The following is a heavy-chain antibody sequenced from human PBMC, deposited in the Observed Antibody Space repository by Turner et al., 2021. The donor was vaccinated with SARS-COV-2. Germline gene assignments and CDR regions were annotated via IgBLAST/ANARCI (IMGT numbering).Heavy chain of an antibody. CDR2: IKEDGTSK. Sequence: EVQLVESGGGLVPPGASLRVSRVGSGCTFSRYWMGWVRQAAGKGLEWVANIKEDGTSKYYVDSVKGRFTTSRDNAENAVYLEMNSLRVEDTAVYYCARHGSWNYDSWGQGTLVTVSS. D-gene: IGHD1-7*01. J-gene: IGHJ5*01. CDR1: GCTFSRYW. V-gene: IGHV3-7*01. CDR3: ARHGSWNYDS.